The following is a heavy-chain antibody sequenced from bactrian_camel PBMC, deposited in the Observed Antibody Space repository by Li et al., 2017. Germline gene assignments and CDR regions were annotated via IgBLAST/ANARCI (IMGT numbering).Heavy chain of an antibody. CDR2: LTTAGNT. D-gene: IGHD6*01. J-gene: IGHJ6*01. CDR1: GYRSISTYC. CDR3: AAVEAAGWYSCRHEQADFGF. V-gene: IGHV3S53*01. Sequence: HVQLVESGGGSVQTGGSLRFSCAASGYRSISTYCMAWFRQAPGKGREQVASLTTAGNTDYAASVKGRFTISKDNAKNTLYLQMNSLKPEDTAMYYCAAVEAAGWYSCRHEQADFGFWGQGTQVTVS.